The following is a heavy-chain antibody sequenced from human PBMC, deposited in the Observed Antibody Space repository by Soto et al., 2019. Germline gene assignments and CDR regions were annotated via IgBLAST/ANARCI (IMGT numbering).Heavy chain of an antibody. V-gene: IGHV3-30-3*01. CDR1: GFTFRTFA. J-gene: IGHJ6*02. Sequence: LRLSCAASGFTFRTFAMHWVRQAPGKGLEWVAVISNDGSIKYFLDSVKGRFTISRDNSNNTLSLQMDSLRAEDTAVYYCARDKKPFNWSPSILKSYYYGMDVWGQGTTVTVSS. CDR2: ISNDGSIK. D-gene: IGHD1-1*01. CDR3: ARDKKPFNWSPSILKSYYYGMDV.